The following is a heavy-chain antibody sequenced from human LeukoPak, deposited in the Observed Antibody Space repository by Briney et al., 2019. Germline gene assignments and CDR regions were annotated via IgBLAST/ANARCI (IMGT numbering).Heavy chain of an antibody. J-gene: IGHJ4*02. V-gene: IGHV3-30-3*01. CDR1: GFSFSKYA. Sequence: PGGSLRLSCAASGFSFSKYAMHWVRQAPGKGLEWVAVISFDETKKYYADSVKGRFTISRDNSSNTLFLQMNSLKTEDTAVYFCARMKVIKGASLDYWGQGSLVTVSS. CDR3: ARMKVIKGASLDY. D-gene: IGHD2/OR15-2a*01. CDR2: ISFDETKK.